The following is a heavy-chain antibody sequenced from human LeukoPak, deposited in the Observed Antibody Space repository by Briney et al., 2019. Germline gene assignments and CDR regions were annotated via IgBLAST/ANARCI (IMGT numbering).Heavy chain of an antibody. CDR1: GFSFNSYW. J-gene: IGHJ5*02. CDR2: TDQGGSEK. Sequence: GGSLRLSCAASGFSFNSYWMSWVRQAPGKGLEWVANTDQGGSEKHYVDSVKGRFTISRDNAKNSLFLQMNSLRGDDTAVYYCARDTTYYDFWSGLHNWFDPWGQGTLVTVSS. V-gene: IGHV3-7*01. D-gene: IGHD3-3*01. CDR3: ARDTTYYDFWSGLHNWFDP.